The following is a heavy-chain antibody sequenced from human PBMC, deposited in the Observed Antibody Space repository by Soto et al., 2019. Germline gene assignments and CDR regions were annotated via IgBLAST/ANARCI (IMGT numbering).Heavy chain of an antibody. J-gene: IGHJ4*02. Sequence: EVQLVESGGGVVQPGGSLRLSCAASGFTVNDYYMTWVRQAPGKGLEWFSVLYRGGTTHYTDSVRGRFTISRDNSKNTXXXXXXXXXXXXXXVYYCARGSCSSSNCYVFSGYYFDYWGRGTLVTVSS. CDR1: GFTVNDYY. CDR3: ARGSCSSSNCYVFSGYYFDY. D-gene: IGHD2-2*01. CDR2: LYRGGTT. V-gene: IGHV3-66*01.